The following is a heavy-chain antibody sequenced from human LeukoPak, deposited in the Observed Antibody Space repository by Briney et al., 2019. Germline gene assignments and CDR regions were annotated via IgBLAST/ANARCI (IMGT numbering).Heavy chain of an antibody. CDR2: MNPNSGNT. CDR3: ASSSSSTVLRYYYGMDV. Sequence: ASVKVSCKASGYTFTSYDINWVRRATGQGLEWMGWMNPNSGNTGYAQKFQGRVTMTRNTSISTAYMELSSLRSEDTAVYYCASSSSSTVLRYYYGMDVWGQGTTVTVSS. D-gene: IGHD6-6*01. CDR1: GYTFTSYD. J-gene: IGHJ6*02. V-gene: IGHV1-8*01.